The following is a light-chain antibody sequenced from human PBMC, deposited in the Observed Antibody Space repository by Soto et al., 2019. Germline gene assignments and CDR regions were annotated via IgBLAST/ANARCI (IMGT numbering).Light chain of an antibody. CDR1: SSDVGGFNR. CDR3: SSCTTSTPHWV. Sequence: QSALTPPASVSGSPGQSITISCTGTSSDVGGFNRVSWYQLRPGKAPKLMICDVTNRPSGVSNRFSGSKSGNTASLTISGLQAEDEADYYCSSCTTSTPHWVFGTGTKLTVL. J-gene: IGLJ1*01. V-gene: IGLV2-14*03. CDR2: DVT.